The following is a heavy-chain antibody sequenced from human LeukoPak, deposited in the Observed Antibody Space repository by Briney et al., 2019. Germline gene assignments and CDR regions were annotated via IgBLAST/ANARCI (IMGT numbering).Heavy chain of an antibody. CDR1: GGSISSYY. V-gene: IGHV4-59*01. J-gene: IGHJ4*02. Sequence: PSETLSLTCTVSGGSISSYYWSWIRQPPGRGLEWIGYIYYSGSTNYNPSLKSRVTISVDTSKKQFSLKLSSVTAADTAVYYCARHNGWSLDYWGQGTLVTVSS. D-gene: IGHD6-19*01. CDR2: IYYSGST. CDR3: ARHNGWSLDY.